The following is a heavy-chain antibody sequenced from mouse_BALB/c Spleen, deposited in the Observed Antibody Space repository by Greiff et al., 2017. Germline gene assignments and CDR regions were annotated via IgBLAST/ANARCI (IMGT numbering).Heavy chain of an antibody. CDR2: ISSGGSYT. CDR3: TRDGGYDPYYAMDY. Sequence: EVQLVESGGGLVKPGGSLKLSCAASGFTFSSYTMSWVRQTPEKRLEWVATISSGGSYTYYPDSVKGRFTISRDNAKNTLYLQMSSLKSEDTAMYYCTRDGGYDPYYAMDYWGQGTSVTVSS. V-gene: IGHV5-6-4*01. J-gene: IGHJ4*01. CDR1: GFTFSSYT. D-gene: IGHD2-2*01.